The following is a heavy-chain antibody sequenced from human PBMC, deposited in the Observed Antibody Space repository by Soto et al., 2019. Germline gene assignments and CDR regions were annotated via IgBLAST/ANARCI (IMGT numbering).Heavy chain of an antibody. CDR2: INPSGGST. Sequence: ASVKVSCKASGYTFTTYYIHWVRQAPGQGLEWMGMINPSGGSTSYAQKFQGRVTMTRDTSTSTVYMELSSLRSEDTAVYYCARDFGQQPHYGMDVWGQGTTVTVSS. D-gene: IGHD6-13*01. CDR1: GYTFTTYY. J-gene: IGHJ6*02. CDR3: ARDFGQQPHYGMDV. V-gene: IGHV1-46*01.